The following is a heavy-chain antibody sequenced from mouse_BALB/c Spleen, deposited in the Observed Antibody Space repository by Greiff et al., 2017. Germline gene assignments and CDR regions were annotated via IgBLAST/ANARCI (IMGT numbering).Heavy chain of an antibody. CDR3: ARHYDYDDYAMDY. Sequence: EVKLMESGGGLVKPGGSLTLSCAASGFSFSSYAMSWVRQTPEKRLEWVASISSGGSTYYPDSVKGRFTISRDNARNILYLQMSSLRSEDTAMYYCARHYDYDDYAMDYWGQGTSVTVSS. CDR1: GFSFSSYA. V-gene: IGHV5-6-5*01. D-gene: IGHD2-4*01. CDR2: ISSGGST. J-gene: IGHJ4*01.